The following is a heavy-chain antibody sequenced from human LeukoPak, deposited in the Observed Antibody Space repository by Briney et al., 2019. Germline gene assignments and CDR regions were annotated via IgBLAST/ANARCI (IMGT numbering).Heavy chain of an antibody. CDR1: GFTFSSYW. Sequence: PGGSHRLSCTASGFTFSSYWMSWVRQAAGKGLEWVANIRQDGSQKNYVDSVKGRFTISRDNAKNSLYLQMNSLRAEDTALYYCARDQPFGSYWGQGTLVAVSS. D-gene: IGHD3-10*01. CDR3: ARDQPFGSY. CDR2: IRQDGSQK. J-gene: IGHJ4*02. V-gene: IGHV3-7*03.